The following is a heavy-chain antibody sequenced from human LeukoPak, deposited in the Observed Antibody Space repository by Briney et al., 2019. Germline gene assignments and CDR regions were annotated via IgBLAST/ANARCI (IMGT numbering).Heavy chain of an antibody. V-gene: IGHV1-2*02. Sequence: VSVKVSCKSSGYSFTGYYLHWVRQAPGQGLEWMGWMNPYSGDTNYAQKFQGRVTMTEDTSTDTAYMELSSLRSEDTAVYYCATVYGGTWGQGTLVTVSS. CDR1: GYSFTGYY. J-gene: IGHJ4*02. CDR2: MNPYSGDT. CDR3: ATVYGGT. D-gene: IGHD4-23*01.